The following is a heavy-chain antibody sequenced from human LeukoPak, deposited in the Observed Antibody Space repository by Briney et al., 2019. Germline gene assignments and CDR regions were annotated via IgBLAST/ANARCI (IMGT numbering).Heavy chain of an antibody. J-gene: IGHJ6*02. D-gene: IGHD6-13*01. Sequence: ASVKVSCKASGYTFTSYGINWVRQAPGQGLEWMGWINAYNGNTKYAQKLQGRVTMTTDTSTSTAYMELSSLRSEDTAVYYCARDLAIAAAPYGMDVWGQGTTVTVSS. CDR1: GYTFTSYG. CDR2: INAYNGNT. CDR3: ARDLAIAAAPYGMDV. V-gene: IGHV1-18*01.